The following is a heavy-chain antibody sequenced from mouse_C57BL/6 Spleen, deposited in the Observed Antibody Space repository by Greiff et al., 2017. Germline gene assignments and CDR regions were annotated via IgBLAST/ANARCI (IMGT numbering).Heavy chain of an antibody. D-gene: IGHD2-5*01. V-gene: IGHV5-16*01. Sequence: EVKLMESEGGLVQPGSSMKLSCTASGFTFSDYYMAWVRQVPDKGLEWVANINYDGSSTYYLDSLKSRFIISRDNEKNILYLQMSSLKSEDTATYDCAREGVIAYYFDYWGKGTTLTVAS. CDR1: GFTFSDYY. J-gene: IGHJ2*01. CDR3: AREGVIAYYFDY. CDR2: INYDGSST.